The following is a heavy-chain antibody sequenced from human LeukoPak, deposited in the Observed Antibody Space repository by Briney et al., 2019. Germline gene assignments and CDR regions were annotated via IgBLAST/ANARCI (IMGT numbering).Heavy chain of an antibody. CDR1: GGSISSYY. CDR2: IFYSGNT. V-gene: IGHV4-59*01. CDR3: ARSGALTGYLY. Sequence: SETLSLTCTASGGSISSYYWSWIRQPPGKGLEWIGYIFYSGNTNYNPSLKSRVTISVDTSKNQSSLNLSSVTAADTAVYYCARSGALTGYLYWGQGILVTVSS. J-gene: IGHJ4*02. D-gene: IGHD3-9*01.